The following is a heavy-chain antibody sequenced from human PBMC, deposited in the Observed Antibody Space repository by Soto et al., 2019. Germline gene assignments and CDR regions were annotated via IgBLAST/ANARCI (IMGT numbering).Heavy chain of an antibody. CDR2: INPNSGGT. D-gene: IGHD6-13*01. Sequence: ASVKASCKASGYTFTGYYMHWVRQAPGQGLEWMGWINPNSGGTNYAQKFQGWVTMTRDTSISTAYMELSRLRSDDTAVYYCARDVPLYSSSWYGAFDIWGQGTMVTVSS. V-gene: IGHV1-2*04. CDR3: ARDVPLYSSSWYGAFDI. CDR1: GYTFTGYY. J-gene: IGHJ3*02.